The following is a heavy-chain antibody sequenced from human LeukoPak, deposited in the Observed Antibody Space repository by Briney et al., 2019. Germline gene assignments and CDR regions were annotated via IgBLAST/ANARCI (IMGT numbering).Heavy chain of an antibody. CDR2: IWYDGSNK. CDR1: GFTFSSYG. V-gene: IGHV3-33*01. CDR3: ARDREGIVVVVAAMVYFDY. D-gene: IGHD2-15*01. Sequence: GGSLRLSCAASGFTFSSYGMHWVRQAPGKGLEWVAVIWYDGSNKYYADSVKGRFTISRDNSKNTLYLQMNSLRAEDTAVYYCARDREGIVVVVAAMVYFDYWGQGTLVTVSS. J-gene: IGHJ4*02.